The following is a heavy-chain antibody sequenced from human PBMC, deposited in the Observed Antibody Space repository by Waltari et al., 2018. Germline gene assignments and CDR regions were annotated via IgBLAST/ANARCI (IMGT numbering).Heavy chain of an antibody. CDR1: GGSISSSSYY. J-gene: IGHJ4*02. CDR2: IYYSGST. D-gene: IGHD5-12*01. V-gene: IGHV4-39*07. CDR3: RGARMATGIFDY. Sequence: QLQLQESGPGLVKPSETLSLTCTVSGGSISSSSYYWGWIRQPPGKGLEWIGSIYYSGSTYYNPSLKSRVTISVDTSKNQFSLKLSSVTAADTAVYYCRGARMATGIFDYWGQGTLVTVSS.